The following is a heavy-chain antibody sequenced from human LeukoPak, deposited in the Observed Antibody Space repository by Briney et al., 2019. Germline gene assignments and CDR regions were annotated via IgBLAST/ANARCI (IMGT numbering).Heavy chain of an antibody. CDR2: INWNGGST. D-gene: IGHD1-26*01. J-gene: IGHJ4*02. Sequence: PGGSLRLSCAASGFTFDDYGMSWVRQAPGKGLEWVSGINWNGGSTGYADSVKGRFTISRDNAKNSLYLQMNSLRAEDTALYYCARAPAYSGSYYYVYWGQGTQVTVSS. CDR1: GFTFDDYG. V-gene: IGHV3-20*04. CDR3: ARAPAYSGSYYYVY.